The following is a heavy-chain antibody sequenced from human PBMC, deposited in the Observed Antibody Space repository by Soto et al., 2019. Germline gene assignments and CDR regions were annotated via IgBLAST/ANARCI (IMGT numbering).Heavy chain of an antibody. CDR1: GGSINSGDYS. CDR2: IYHTGTT. Sequence: SETLSLTCTVSGGSINSGDYSWTWIRQPPGKGLEWIGYIYHTGTTYYNMSLKSRVTISVDRSKNQFSLKLSSVTAADTAVYYCASQKLDVPAYFDYWGQGTLVTVSS. J-gene: IGHJ4*02. D-gene: IGHD1-1*01. V-gene: IGHV4-30-2*01. CDR3: ASQKLDVPAYFDY.